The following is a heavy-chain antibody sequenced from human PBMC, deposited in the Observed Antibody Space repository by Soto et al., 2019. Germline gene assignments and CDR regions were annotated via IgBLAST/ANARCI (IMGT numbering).Heavy chain of an antibody. V-gene: IGHV4-39*01. D-gene: IGHD3-22*01. J-gene: IGHJ4*02. CDR1: GGSISSSKYY. CDR3: ARHGRYYDIGDLTDY. CDR2: IYYSGST. Sequence: SETLSLTCTVSGGSISSSKYYWGWIRQAPGKGLEWIGSIYYSGSTYYNPSLKSRVTISVDTSKNQFSLKLSSMTAADTAVYYCARHGRYYDIGDLTDYWGQGSMVNVSS.